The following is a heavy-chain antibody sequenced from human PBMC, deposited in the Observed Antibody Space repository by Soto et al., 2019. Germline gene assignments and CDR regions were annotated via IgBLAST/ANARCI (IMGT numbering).Heavy chain of an antibody. CDR2: ISAYNGNT. Sequence: GAPVKVSCKASGYTFTSYGISWVRQAPGQGLERMGWISAYNGNTNYAQKLQGRVTMTTDTSTSTAYMELRRLRSDDTAVYYCAGLKLEYHLVMDDWARGTTVTVSS. CDR1: GYTFTSYG. J-gene: IGHJ6*02. V-gene: IGHV1-18*01. D-gene: IGHD2-2*01. CDR3: AGLKLEYHLVMDD.